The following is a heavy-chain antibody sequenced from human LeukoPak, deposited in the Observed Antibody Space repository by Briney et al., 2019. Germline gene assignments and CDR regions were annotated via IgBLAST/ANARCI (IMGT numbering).Heavy chain of an antibody. CDR3: AKWRADWDNSYYHFDICG. CDR2: MSGSDGTM. V-gene: IGHV3-23*01. D-gene: IGHD3-9*01. Sequence: TWGSLTLSCAISGFTFGNYAWSWVRQALGKGLEWVSGMSGSDGTMDLADSVKGRFTISRDKTNNPLFLQMNSLRAEDTAVYYCAKWRADWDNSYYHFDICGRGQGTTVTVSS. J-gene: IGHJ6*03. CDR1: GFTFGNYA.